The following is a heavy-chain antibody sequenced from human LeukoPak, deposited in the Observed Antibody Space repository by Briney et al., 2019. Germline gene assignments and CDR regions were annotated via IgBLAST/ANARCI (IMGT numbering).Heavy chain of an antibody. CDR3: AREGLRYFDWLPSYFDY. CDR1: GYTFTGYY. CDR2: INPNSGGT. Sequence: ASVKVSCKASGYTFTGYYMHWVRQAPGQGLEWMGWINPNSGGTNYAQKFQGRVTMTRDTSISTAYMELSRLRSDDTAVYYCAREGLRYFDWLPSYFDYWGQGTLVTVSS. J-gene: IGHJ4*02. V-gene: IGHV1-2*02. D-gene: IGHD3-9*01.